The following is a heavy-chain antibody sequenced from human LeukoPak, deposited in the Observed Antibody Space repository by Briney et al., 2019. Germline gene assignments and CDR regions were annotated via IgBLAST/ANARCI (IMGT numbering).Heavy chain of an antibody. J-gene: IGHJ6*03. Sequence: ASVKVSCKASGYTFTGYYMHWVRQAPGQGLGWMGWINPNSGGTNYAQKFQGRVTMTRDTSISTAYMELSRLRSDDTAVYYCARDPSRYYYYYMDVWGKGTTVTISS. CDR1: GYTFTGYY. CDR3: ARDPSRYYYYYMDV. V-gene: IGHV1-2*02. CDR2: INPNSGGT.